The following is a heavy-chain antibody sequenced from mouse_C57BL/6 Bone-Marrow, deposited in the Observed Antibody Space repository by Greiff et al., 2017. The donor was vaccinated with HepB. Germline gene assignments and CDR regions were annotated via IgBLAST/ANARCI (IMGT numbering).Heavy chain of an antibody. J-gene: IGHJ2*01. CDR2: IYPRDGST. CDR3: AIAQIYYYGSSPFDY. CDR1: GYTFTDHT. D-gene: IGHD1-1*01. V-gene: IGHV1-78*01. Sequence: VKLMESDAELVKPGASVKISCKVSGYTFTDHTIHWMKQRPEQGLEWIGYIYPRDGSTKYNEKFKGKATLTADKSSSTAYMQLNSLTSEDSAVYFCAIAQIYYYGSSPFDYWGQGTTLTVSS.